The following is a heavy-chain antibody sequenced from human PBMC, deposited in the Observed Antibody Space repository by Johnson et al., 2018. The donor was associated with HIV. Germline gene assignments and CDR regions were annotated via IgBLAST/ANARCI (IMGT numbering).Heavy chain of an antibody. CDR1: GFTFSSYD. V-gene: IGHV3-13*01. Sequence: VQLVESGGGSVQPGGSLRLSCAASGFTFSSYDMHWVRQATGKGLEWVSAIGTAGDTYYPGSVKGRFTISRENAKNSLYLQMNSLRAGDTAVYYCTTDEPGYSSNRDVFDIWGQGTMVTVSS. J-gene: IGHJ3*02. CDR2: IGTAGDT. D-gene: IGHD6-13*01. CDR3: TTDEPGYSSNRDVFDI.